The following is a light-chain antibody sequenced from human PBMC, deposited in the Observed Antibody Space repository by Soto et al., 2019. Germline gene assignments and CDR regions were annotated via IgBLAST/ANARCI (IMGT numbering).Light chain of an antibody. J-gene: IGLJ1*01. CDR2: SNS. Sequence: QAVVTQPPSASGTPGQRVTISCSGSSSNIATKSVNWYQQLPGTAPKLLIYSNSQRSSGFPDRFSGSKSGTSASLAIRGLQSEDEADYYCAAWDDSLNARYVFGTGTKVTVL. CDR3: AAWDDSLNARYV. CDR1: SSNIATKS. V-gene: IGLV1-44*01.